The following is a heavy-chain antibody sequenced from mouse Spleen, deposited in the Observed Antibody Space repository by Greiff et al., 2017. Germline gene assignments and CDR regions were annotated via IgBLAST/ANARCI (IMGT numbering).Heavy chain of an antibody. V-gene: IGHV1-18*01. D-gene: IGHD2-5*01. Sequence: DVKLQESGPELVKPGASVKIPCKASGYTFTDYNMDWVKQSHGKSLEWIGDINPNNGGTIYNQKFKGKATLTVDKSSSTAYMELRSMTSEDTAVYYCASFYSNIAYWGQGTLVTVSA. J-gene: IGHJ3*01. CDR3: ASFYSNIAY. CDR2: INPNNGGT. CDR1: GYTFTDYN.